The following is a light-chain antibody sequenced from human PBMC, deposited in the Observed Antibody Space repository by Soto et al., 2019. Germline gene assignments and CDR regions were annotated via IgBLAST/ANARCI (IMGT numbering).Light chain of an antibody. V-gene: IGKV2-30*01. Sequence: DVVMTQSPLSLPVTLGQPASISCRSSQSLVGSDGNTYLNWFQQRPGQSPRRLIYKVSNRDSGVPDRFSGSGSGTDFTLKISRVEADDVGVYYCMQGSHWPLWTFGQGTTVEIK. CDR2: KVS. CDR3: MQGSHWPLWT. CDR1: QSLVGSDGNTY. J-gene: IGKJ1*01.